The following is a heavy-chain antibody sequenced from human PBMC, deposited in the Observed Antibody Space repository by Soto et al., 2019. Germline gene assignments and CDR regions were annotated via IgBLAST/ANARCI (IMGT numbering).Heavy chain of an antibody. CDR1: GGSFSGYY. CDR3: GRRSGIQPNWFDP. Sequence: PSETLSLTCAVYGGSFSGYYWSWIRQPPGKGLEWIGEINHSGSTNYNPSLKSRVTISVDTSKNQFSLKLSSVTAADTAVYYCGRRSGIQPNWFDPWGQGTLVTVSS. V-gene: IGHV4-34*01. CDR2: INHSGST. D-gene: IGHD5-18*01. J-gene: IGHJ5*02.